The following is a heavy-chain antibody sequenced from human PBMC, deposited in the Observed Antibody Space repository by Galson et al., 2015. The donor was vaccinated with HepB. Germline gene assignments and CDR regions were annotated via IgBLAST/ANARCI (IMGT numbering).Heavy chain of an antibody. Sequence: SVKVSCKASGYTFASYDINWVRQAPGQGLEWMGWISYYNDNTNYAQKFQGRVTMTTETSTGTAYMELRSLRSDDTAVYYCARGGTRKGADYWDHGTLVTVSS. CDR3: ARGGTRKGADY. V-gene: IGHV1-18*01. D-gene: IGHD1-14*01. CDR2: ISYYNDNT. CDR1: GYTFASYD. J-gene: IGHJ4*01.